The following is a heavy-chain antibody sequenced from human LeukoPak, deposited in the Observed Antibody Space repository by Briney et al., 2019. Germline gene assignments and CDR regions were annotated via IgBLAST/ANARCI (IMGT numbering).Heavy chain of an antibody. CDR3: ARLTGYSSESWFDP. Sequence: QPSETLSLTCTVSGGSISSYYWSWIRQPPGKGLEWIGYIYYSGSTNYNPSLKSRVTISVHTSKNQFSLKLSSVTAADTAVYYCARLTGYSSESWFDPWGQGTLVTVSS. CDR2: IYYSGST. CDR1: GGSISSYY. J-gene: IGHJ5*02. V-gene: IGHV4-59*01. D-gene: IGHD3-9*01.